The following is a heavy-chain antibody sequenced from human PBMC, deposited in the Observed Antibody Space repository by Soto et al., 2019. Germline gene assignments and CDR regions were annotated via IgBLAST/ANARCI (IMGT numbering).Heavy chain of an antibody. J-gene: IGHJ2*01. CDR1: GFTFSSYA. V-gene: IGHV3-23*01. D-gene: IGHD2-15*01. CDR3: AKDFRYCSGGSCYHYWYFDL. Sequence: GGSLRLSCAASGFTFSSYAMSWVRQAPGKGLEWVSAISGSGGSTYYADSVKGRFTISRDNSKNTLYLQMNSLRAEDTAVYYCAKDFRYCSGGSCYHYWYFDLWGRGTLVTVSS. CDR2: ISGSGGST.